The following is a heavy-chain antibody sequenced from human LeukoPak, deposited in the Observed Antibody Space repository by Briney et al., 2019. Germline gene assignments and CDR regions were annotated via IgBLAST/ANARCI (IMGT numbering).Heavy chain of an antibody. CDR3: ARDPKRGGDI. V-gene: IGHV3-21*01. J-gene: IGHJ3*02. CDR1: GFTFSIYS. D-gene: IGHD3-10*01. CDR2: ISSSSSYI. Sequence: PGGSLRLSCAASGFTFSIYSMNWVRQAPGKGLEWVSSISSSSSYIYYADSVKGRFTISRDNAKNTLYLQMNSLRAEDTAVYYCARDPKRGGDIWGQGTMVTVSS.